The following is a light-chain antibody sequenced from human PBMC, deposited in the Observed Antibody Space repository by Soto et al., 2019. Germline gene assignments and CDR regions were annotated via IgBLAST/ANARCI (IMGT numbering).Light chain of an antibody. CDR3: CSYADSYTVV. J-gene: IGLJ1*01. V-gene: IGLV1-44*01. CDR1: SSNIGSNV. Sequence: QSVLTQPPSASGTPGQRVTISCSGSSSNIGSNVVNWYQQLPGTAPKLLIYSNNQRPSGVPDRFSGSKSGTSASLAISGLQSEDETDYYCCSYADSYTVVFGTGTKLTVL. CDR2: SNN.